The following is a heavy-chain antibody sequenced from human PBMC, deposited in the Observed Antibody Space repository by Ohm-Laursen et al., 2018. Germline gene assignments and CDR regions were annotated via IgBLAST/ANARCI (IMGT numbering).Heavy chain of an antibody. CDR1: GFTFGDYG. CDR2: ITASGGST. CDR3: ATTYSSSVDY. D-gene: IGHD6-13*01. V-gene: IGHV3-23*01. Sequence: SLRLSCTASGFTFGDYGMSWVRQAPGMGLEWVSGITASGGSTYYIDSVKGRLTISRDNSKNALYLQMNSLRAEDTAIYYCATTYSSSVDYWGQGTLVTVSS. J-gene: IGHJ4*02.